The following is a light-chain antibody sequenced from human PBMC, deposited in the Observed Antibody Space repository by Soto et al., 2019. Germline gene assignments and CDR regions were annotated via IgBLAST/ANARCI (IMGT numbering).Light chain of an antibody. CDR1: STDPATYDL. CDR2: EVA. CDR3: SSFTSGGTWV. V-gene: IGLV2-14*02. Sequence: QSALTQPASVSGSPGQSITISCTGTSTDPATYDLVSWYQQHPGKAPQLIIYEVAKRPSGVSNRFSASKSGNTASLTISGLQAEDEATYYCSSFTSGGTWVFGGGTKVTVL. J-gene: IGLJ3*02.